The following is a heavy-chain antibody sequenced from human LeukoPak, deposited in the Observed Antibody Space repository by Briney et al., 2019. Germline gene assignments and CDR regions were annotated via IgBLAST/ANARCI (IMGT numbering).Heavy chain of an antibody. CDR1: GFTVSSNY. D-gene: IGHD3-10*01. V-gene: IGHV3-53*04. CDR2: IYSGGSP. Sequence: GGSLRLSCAASGFTVSSNYMSWVRQAPGKGLEWVSVIYSGGSPYYADSVKGRFTISRHNSKNTLYLQMNSLRAEDTAVYYCARVHSSRFGELNYFDYWGQGTLVTVSS. CDR3: ARVHSSRFGELNYFDY. J-gene: IGHJ4*02.